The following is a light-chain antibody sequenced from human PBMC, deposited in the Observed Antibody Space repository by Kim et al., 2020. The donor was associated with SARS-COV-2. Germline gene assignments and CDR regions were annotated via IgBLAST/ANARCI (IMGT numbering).Light chain of an antibody. CDR3: GTWDSSLSSGV. Sequence: QSVLTQPPSVSAAPGQKVTISCSGSSPNIGNNYVSWYQQHPGTAPKHLIYDNNTRPSGIPDRFSGSKSGTSATLGITGLQTGDEDDYYCGTWDSSLSSGVFGGGTQLTVL. CDR1: SPNIGNNY. CDR2: DNN. V-gene: IGLV1-51*01. J-gene: IGLJ2*01.